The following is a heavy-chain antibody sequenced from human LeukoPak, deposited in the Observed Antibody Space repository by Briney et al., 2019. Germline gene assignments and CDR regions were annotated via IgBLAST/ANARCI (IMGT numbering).Heavy chain of an antibody. CDR2: IYYSGST. D-gene: IGHD6-13*01. Sequence: PSETLSLTCTVSGGSISSSSYYWGWIRQPPGKGLEWIGSIYYSGSTYYNPSLKSRVTISVDTSKNQFSLKLSSVTAADTAVYYCATLQLAYYFDYWGQGTLVTVSS. CDR3: ATLQLAYYFDY. CDR1: GGSISSSSYY. V-gene: IGHV4-39*01. J-gene: IGHJ4*02.